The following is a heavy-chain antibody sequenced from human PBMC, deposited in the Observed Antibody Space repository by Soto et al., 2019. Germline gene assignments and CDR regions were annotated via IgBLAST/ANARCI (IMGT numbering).Heavy chain of an antibody. J-gene: IGHJ4*02. CDR1: GFTFSSYA. CDR3: AALDTAMVKTAGY. Sequence: PGGSLRLSCAASGFTFSSYAMNWVRQAPGKGLEWVSVISGSDGSTYYADSVKGRFTISRDNSKNTLNLQMNSLRAEDTAVYYCAALDTAMVKTAGYWGQGTLVTVSS. V-gene: IGHV3-23*01. CDR2: ISGSDGST. D-gene: IGHD5-18*01.